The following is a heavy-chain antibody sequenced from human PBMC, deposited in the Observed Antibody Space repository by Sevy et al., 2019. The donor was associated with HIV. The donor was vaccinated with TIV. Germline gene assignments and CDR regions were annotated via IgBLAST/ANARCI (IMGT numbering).Heavy chain of an antibody. Sequence: SGPTLVNPTQTLTLTCTFSGFSLSTSGVGVGWIRQPPGKALEWLALIYWNDDKYYSQSLESRLTISKDASKNQVVLTMTNMDPVDTATYFCATLCIKSPRTTMNRCFDFWGQGTLVTVSS. J-gene: IGHJ4*02. CDR1: GFSLSTSGVG. V-gene: IGHV2-5*01. D-gene: IGHD1-20*01. CDR3: ATLCIKSPRTTMNRCFDF. CDR2: IYWNDDK.